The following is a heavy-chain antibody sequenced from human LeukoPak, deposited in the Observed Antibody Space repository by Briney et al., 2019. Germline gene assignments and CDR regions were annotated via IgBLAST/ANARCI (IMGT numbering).Heavy chain of an antibody. V-gene: IGHV3-23*01. Sequence: GGSLRHSRAASGFTLRAYAMRWVPPAPGRAVECGSDVRGKGLTTYYAASVMGRFTISRDNCKYALFLLMNSLRADDTAVYYCAKDDGGYNYGYNFDYWGQGTLVTVSS. CDR1: GFTLRAYA. CDR3: AKDDGGYNYGYNFDY. CDR2: VRGKGLTT. J-gene: IGHJ4*02. D-gene: IGHD5-18*01.